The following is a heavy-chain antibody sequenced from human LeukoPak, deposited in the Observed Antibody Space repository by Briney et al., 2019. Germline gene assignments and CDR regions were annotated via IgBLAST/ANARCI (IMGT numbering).Heavy chain of an antibody. V-gene: IGHV1-69*04. CDR3: ARDEGGTYCSSTSCYFDP. CDR1: GYTFTSYG. CDR2: IIPILGIA. D-gene: IGHD2-2*01. Sequence: SVKVSCKASGYTFTSYGISWVRQAPGQGLEWMGRIIPILGIANYAQKFQGRVTITADKSTSTAYMELSSLRSEDTAVYYCARDEGGTYCSSTSCYFDPWGQGTLVTVSS. J-gene: IGHJ5*02.